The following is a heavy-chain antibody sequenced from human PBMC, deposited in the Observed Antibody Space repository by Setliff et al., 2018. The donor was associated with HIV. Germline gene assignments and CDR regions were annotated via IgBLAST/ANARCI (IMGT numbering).Heavy chain of an antibody. CDR1: GGSVSSGNYY. D-gene: IGHD4-17*01. J-gene: IGHJ4*02. CDR3: ARDLRAVTID. CDR2: FYYSGST. Sequence: SETLSLTCTVSGGSVSSGNYYWSWIRQPPGKGLEWIGYFYYSGSTNYNPSLKSRVSISLDTPKNQFSLKLTSVTAADTAVYFCARDLRAVTIDWGQGTPVTVSS. V-gene: IGHV4-61*01.